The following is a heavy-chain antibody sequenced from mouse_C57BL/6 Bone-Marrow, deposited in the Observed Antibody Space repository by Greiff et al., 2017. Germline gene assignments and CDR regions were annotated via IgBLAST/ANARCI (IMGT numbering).Heavy chain of an antibody. CDR2: ISGGGGNT. CDR3: ARHNYYGTPAYFDY. CDR1: GFTFSSYT. D-gene: IGHD1-1*01. V-gene: IGHV5-9*01. Sequence: DVHLVESGGGLVKPGGSLKLSCAASGFTFSSYTMSWVRQTPEKRLEWVATISGGGGNTYYPDSVKGRFTISRDNAKNTLYLQMSSLRSEDTALYYCARHNYYGTPAYFDYWGQGTTLTDSS. J-gene: IGHJ2*01.